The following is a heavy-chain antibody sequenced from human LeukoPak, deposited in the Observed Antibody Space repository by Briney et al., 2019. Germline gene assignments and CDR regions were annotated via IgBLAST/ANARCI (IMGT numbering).Heavy chain of an antibody. J-gene: IGHJ4*02. D-gene: IGHD3-22*01. CDR3: AKPYYDSSGVTHYFDY. CDR1: GFTFSTYA. Sequence: PGRSLRLSCAASGFTFSTYAMHWVRQAPGKGLEWVAVISSSGSNKYYADSVEGRLTISRDNSKNTLYLQMRSLRAEDTAVYYCAKPYYDSSGVTHYFDYWGQGTLVTVSS. V-gene: IGHV3-30*15. CDR2: ISSSGSNK.